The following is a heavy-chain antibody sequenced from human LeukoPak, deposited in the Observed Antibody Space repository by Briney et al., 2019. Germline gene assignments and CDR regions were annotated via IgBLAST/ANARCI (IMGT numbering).Heavy chain of an antibody. CDR3: ASITRHELQSPSGDFDY. J-gene: IGHJ4*02. CDR2: ISYDGSNK. CDR1: GFTFSSYA. V-gene: IGHV3-30-3*01. Sequence: PGRSLRLSCAASGFTFSSYAMHWVRQAPGKGLEWVAVISYDGSNKYYADSVKGRFTISRDNSKNTLYLQMNSLRAEDTAVYYCASITRHELQSPSGDFDYWGQGTLVTVSS. D-gene: IGHD3-10*01.